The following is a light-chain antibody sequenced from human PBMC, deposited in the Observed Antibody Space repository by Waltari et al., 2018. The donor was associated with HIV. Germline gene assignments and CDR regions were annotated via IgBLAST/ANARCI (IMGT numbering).Light chain of an antibody. Sequence: DIQMTQSPSSLSASVGDRVTITCQASQDINNYLNWYQQKPGKAPKLLIYDASNLETGVPSRFSGTGSGTDFTLTISRLQPEDFSTYYCQQYDNLPYTFGQGTKLEIK. J-gene: IGKJ2*01. CDR3: QQYDNLPYT. CDR1: QDINNY. CDR2: DAS. V-gene: IGKV1-33*01.